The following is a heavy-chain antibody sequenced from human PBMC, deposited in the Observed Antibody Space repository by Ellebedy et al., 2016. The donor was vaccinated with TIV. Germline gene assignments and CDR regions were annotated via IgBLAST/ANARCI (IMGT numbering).Heavy chain of an antibody. CDR1: GFTFSSYW. Sequence: GESLKISXAASGFTFSSYWMSWVRQAPGKGLEWVANIKQDGSEKYYVDSVKGRFTISRDNAKNSLYLQMNSLRAEDTAVYYCARGYSSGWFDYWGQGTLVTVSS. J-gene: IGHJ4*02. V-gene: IGHV3-7*01. CDR3: ARGYSSGWFDY. D-gene: IGHD6-19*01. CDR2: IKQDGSEK.